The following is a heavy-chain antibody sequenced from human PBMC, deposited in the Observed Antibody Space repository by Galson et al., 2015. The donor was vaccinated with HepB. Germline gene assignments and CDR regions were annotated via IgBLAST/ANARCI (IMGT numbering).Heavy chain of an antibody. CDR3: ARASNGYSYGASYYYYGMDV. D-gene: IGHD5-18*01. J-gene: IGHJ6*02. CDR2: IIPILGIA. Sequence: VKVSCKASGGTFSSYTISWVRQAPGQGLEWMGRIIPILGIANYAQKFQGRVTITADKSTSTAYMELSSLRSEDTAVYYCARASNGYSYGASYYYYGMDVWGQGTTVTVSS. V-gene: IGHV1-69*02. CDR1: GGTFSSYT.